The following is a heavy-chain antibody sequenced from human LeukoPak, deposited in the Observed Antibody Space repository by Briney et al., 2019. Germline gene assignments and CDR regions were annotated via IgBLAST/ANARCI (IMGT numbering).Heavy chain of an antibody. CDR1: GFTFSSYA. CDR3: ARVGCSSTSCYTIHGSDNWFDP. V-gene: IGHV3-30-3*01. J-gene: IGHJ5*02. D-gene: IGHD2-2*02. CDR2: ISYDGSNK. Sequence: GRSLRLSCAASGFTFSSYAMHWVRQAPGKGLEWVAVISYDGSNKYYADSVKGRFTISRDNSKNTLYLQMNSLRAEDTAVYYCARVGCSSTSCYTIHGSDNWFDPWGQGTLVTVFS.